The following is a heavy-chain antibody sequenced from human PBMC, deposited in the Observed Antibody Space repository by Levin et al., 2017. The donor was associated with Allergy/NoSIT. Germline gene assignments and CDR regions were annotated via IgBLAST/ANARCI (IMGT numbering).Heavy chain of an antibody. V-gene: IGHV3-11*05. J-gene: IGHJ1*01. CDR2: ISSTSSYT. CDR3: ARGERAQVPGNGYFHH. Sequence: GGSLRLSCAGSGFTFSDYYIIWFRQPPGRGLEWISYISSTSSYTYYSESVRGRFTISRDNAKKSVFLQMNSLSAEDTAVYFWARGERAQVPGNGYFHHWGQGTLVTVSP. CDR1: GFTFSDYY. D-gene: IGHD1-1*01.